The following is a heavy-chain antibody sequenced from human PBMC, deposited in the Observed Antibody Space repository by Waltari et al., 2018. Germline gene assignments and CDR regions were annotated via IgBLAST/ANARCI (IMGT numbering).Heavy chain of an antibody. V-gene: IGHV3-23*04. CDR1: GFTFSSYA. D-gene: IGHD2-15*01. J-gene: IGHJ4*02. Sequence: EVQLVESGGGLLQPGGSLRLSCAASGFTFSSYAMSWVRQAPGKGLEWVSAISGSGGSTYYADSVKGRFTISRDNSKNTLYLQMNSLRAEDTAVYYCAKSLGYCSGGSCYHFDYWGQGTLVTVSS. CDR3: AKSLGYCSGGSCYHFDY. CDR2: ISGSGGST.